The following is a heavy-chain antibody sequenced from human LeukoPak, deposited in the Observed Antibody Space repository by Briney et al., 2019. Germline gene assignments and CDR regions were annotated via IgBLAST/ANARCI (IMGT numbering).Heavy chain of an antibody. D-gene: IGHD6-13*01. Sequence: GGSLRLSCAASGFTFSSYAMHWVRQAPGKGLEWVAVISYDGSNKYYADSVKGRCTISRDNSKNTLYLQMNSLRAEDTAVYYCAKGGRDRIAAAGTTKGWFDPWGQGTLVTVSS. CDR1: GFTFSSYA. J-gene: IGHJ5*02. CDR2: ISYDGSNK. CDR3: AKGGRDRIAAAGTTKGWFDP. V-gene: IGHV3-30-3*01.